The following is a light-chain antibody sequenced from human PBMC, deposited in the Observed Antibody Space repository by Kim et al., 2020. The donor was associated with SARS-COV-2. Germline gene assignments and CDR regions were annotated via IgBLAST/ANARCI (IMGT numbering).Light chain of an antibody. J-gene: IGLJ3*02. V-gene: IGLV10-54*04. CDR1: SNNVGDQG. Sequence: QTATRHGTGDSNNVGDQGATWLQQHQGHPPKLLSYRNNNRPSGISERFSASRSGNTASLTIAGLQPDDEGDYYCSAWDRRLSAWVFGEGTQLTVL. CDR2: RNN. CDR3: SAWDRRLSAWV.